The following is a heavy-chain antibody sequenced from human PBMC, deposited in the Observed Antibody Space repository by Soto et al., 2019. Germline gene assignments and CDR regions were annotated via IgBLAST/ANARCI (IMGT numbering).Heavy chain of an antibody. Sequence: ASVKVSCKTSGYTFTNFAFSWVRQAPGQGLEWIGFVSANNGFTHFAQKFQGRVSVKTDTSTNTVYLDLRSLSSDDTAVYYCARGGAARHLDSWGQGTPVTVSS. D-gene: IGHD6-6*01. V-gene: IGHV1-18*01. J-gene: IGHJ5*01. CDR1: GYTFTNFA. CDR2: VSANNGFT. CDR3: ARGGAARHLDS.